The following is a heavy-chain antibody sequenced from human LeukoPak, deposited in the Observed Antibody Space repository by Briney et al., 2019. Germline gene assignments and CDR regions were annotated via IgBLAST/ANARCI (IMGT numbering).Heavy chain of an antibody. V-gene: IGHV3-20*04. CDR1: GFTFDDYG. CDR3: ARGIDY. J-gene: IGHJ4*02. Sequence: GGSLRLSCAASGFTFDDYGMSWVRQAPGKGLEWVSGINWNGGSTGYADSVKGRFTISRDTSKNMVFLQMNSLRVEDTAVYYCARGIDYWGRGALVTVSS. CDR2: INWNGGST.